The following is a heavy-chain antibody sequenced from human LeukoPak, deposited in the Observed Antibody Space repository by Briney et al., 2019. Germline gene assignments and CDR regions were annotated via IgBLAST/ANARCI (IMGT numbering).Heavy chain of an antibody. CDR3: ARVMSGQLYYFDY. D-gene: IGHD6-13*01. CDR1: GYTFTGYY. Sequence: ASVKVSCKASGYTFTGYYMHWVRQAPGQGLEWMGWINPNSGGTNYAQKSQGRVTMTRDTSISTAYMELSRLRSDDTAVYYCARVMSGQLYYFDYWGQGTLVTVSS. V-gene: IGHV1-2*02. CDR2: INPNSGGT. J-gene: IGHJ4*02.